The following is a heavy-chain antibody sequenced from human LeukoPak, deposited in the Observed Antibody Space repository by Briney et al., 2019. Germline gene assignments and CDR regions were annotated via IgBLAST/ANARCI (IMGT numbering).Heavy chain of an antibody. D-gene: IGHD1-20*01. J-gene: IGHJ4*02. CDR3: ARVEVYNWNDGYYFDY. CDR1: GGSISSSSYY. V-gene: IGHV4-39*07. Sequence: SETLSLTCTVSGGSISSSSYYWGWIRQPPGKGLERIGSIYYSGSTYYNPSLKSRVTISVDTSKNQSSLRLSSVTAADTAVYYCARVEVYNWNDGYYFDYWGQGTLVTVSS. CDR2: IYYSGST.